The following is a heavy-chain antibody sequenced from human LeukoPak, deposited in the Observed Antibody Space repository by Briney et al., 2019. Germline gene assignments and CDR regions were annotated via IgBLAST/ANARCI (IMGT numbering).Heavy chain of an antibody. V-gene: IGHV5-51*01. CDR2: ISPGDSET. CDR3: ATGGIYSSNFDY. Sequence: GESLKISCKGSGYTFIRFWIGWVRQMPGKGLEWMGIISPGDSETRYSPSFQGQVTISVDKSISTAYLQWSSLKASDTAVYYCATGGIYSSNFDYWGQGTLVTVSS. D-gene: IGHD5-18*01. CDR1: GYTFIRFW. J-gene: IGHJ4*02.